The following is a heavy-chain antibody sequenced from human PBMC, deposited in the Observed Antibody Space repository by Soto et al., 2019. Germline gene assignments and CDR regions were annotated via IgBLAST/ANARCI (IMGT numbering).Heavy chain of an antibody. Sequence: EVQLLASGGGLVQPGGSLRLSCAASGFTFYSYAMDWVRQAPGKGLEWVSSISARSDNTYYADSVKGRFTISRDHSKSTLYLQVNSLRAEDTAIYYCAKRGDYFYYGMNVWGQGTTVTVSS. CDR1: GFTFYSYA. D-gene: IGHD3-16*01. CDR2: ISARSDNT. V-gene: IGHV3-23*01. J-gene: IGHJ6*02. CDR3: AKRGDYFYYGMNV.